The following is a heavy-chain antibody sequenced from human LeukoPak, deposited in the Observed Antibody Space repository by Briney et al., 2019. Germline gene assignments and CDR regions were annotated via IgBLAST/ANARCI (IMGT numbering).Heavy chain of an antibody. V-gene: IGHV1-2*02. J-gene: IGHJ4*02. D-gene: IGHD6-19*01. Sequence: ASVKVSCKASGYTFTGYYMHWVRQAPGQGLEWMGWINPNSGGTNYAQKFQGRVTMTRDMSTSTVYMELSSLRSEDTAVYYCARDYGSGWTGYSFDYWGQGTLVTVSS. CDR1: GYTFTGYY. CDR3: ARDYGSGWTGYSFDY. CDR2: INPNSGGT.